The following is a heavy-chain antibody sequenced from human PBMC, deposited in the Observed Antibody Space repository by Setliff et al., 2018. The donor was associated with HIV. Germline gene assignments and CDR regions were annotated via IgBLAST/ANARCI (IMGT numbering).Heavy chain of an antibody. CDR2: ISSSSTFI. V-gene: IGHV3-21*04. Sequence: GGSLRLSCAASGFTFSNFAMNCVRQAPGNGLEWVSFISSSSTFIYYTDSVKCRFTLSRDNAKNSLYLQVNSLRDDDTALYYCAKGFSSSWLYYFDYCGQGTLVTVSS. D-gene: IGHD6-13*01. CDR1: GFTFSNFA. J-gene: IGHJ4*02. CDR3: AKGFSSSWLYYFDY.